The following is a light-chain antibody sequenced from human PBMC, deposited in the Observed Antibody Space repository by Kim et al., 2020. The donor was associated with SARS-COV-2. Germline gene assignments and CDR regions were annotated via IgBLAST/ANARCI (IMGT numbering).Light chain of an antibody. CDR1: QPVDTTY. CDR3: QQYGSTLMA. J-gene: IGKJ1*01. CDR2: GAS. Sequence: EIVLTQSPGTLSLSPGERATVSCRASQPVDTTYLAWYQQKPGQAPRLLIYGASTRATGIPDRFRGSGSGTDFTLTISSLEPEDFGVYYCQQYGSTLMAFGQGTKVDIK. V-gene: IGKV3-20*01.